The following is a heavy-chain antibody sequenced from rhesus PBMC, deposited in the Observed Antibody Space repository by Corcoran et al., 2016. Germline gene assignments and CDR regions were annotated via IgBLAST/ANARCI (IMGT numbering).Heavy chain of an antibody. J-gene: IGHJ5-2*02. D-gene: IGHD6-13*01. V-gene: IGHV4S9*01. CDR2: ISGHSAST. CDR3: ARGAAGYV. Sequence: QVQLQESGPGLVKPSETLSLTCAGSGGSISDYYYWKWISQPPGKGLEWIGNISGHSASTYYNPSLNSRVTISKDTSKNQFFLKLSSVTAADTAVYYCARGAAGYVWGRGVLVTVSS. CDR1: GGSISDYYY.